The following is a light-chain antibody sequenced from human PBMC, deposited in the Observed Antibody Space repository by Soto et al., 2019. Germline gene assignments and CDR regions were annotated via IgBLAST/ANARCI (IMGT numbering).Light chain of an antibody. J-gene: IGKJ1*01. CDR1: QSVNSN. Sequence: EIVMTQSPATLSVSPGERATLSCRASQSVNSNLAWYQQKLGQAPRVLIYGASTRATGIPDRFSGSGSGTEFILTISSLQSEDFAVYYCQEYNTRPWTFGQGTKGDIK. CDR3: QEYNTRPWT. V-gene: IGKV3-15*01. CDR2: GAS.